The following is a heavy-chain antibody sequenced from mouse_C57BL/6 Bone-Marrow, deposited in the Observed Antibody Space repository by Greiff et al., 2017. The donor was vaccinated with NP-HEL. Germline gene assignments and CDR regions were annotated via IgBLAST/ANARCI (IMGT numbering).Heavy chain of an antibody. V-gene: IGHV1-69*01. J-gene: IGHJ4*01. Sequence: VQLQQSGAELVMPGASVKLSCKASGYTFTSYWMHWVKQRPGQGLEWIGEIDPSDSYTNYNQKFKGQSTLTVDKSSSTAYMQLSSLTPEDSAVYYCARVVAHYYAMDYWGQGTSVTVSS. CDR3: ARVVAHYYAMDY. CDR2: IDPSDSYT. CDR1: GYTFTSYW. D-gene: IGHD1-1*01.